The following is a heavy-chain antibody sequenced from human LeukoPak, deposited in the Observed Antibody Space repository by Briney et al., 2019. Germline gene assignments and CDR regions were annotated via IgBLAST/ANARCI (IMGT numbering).Heavy chain of an antibody. CDR3: ARRYNWNDVLAFDI. CDR2: IYYSGST. J-gene: IGHJ3*02. Sequence: PSETLSLTCTVSGDSISSYYWSWIRQPPGKGLEWIGYIYYSGSTKYNPSLKSRVTISVDTSKNQFSLKLNSVTAADTAVYYCARRYNWNDVLAFDIWGQGTMVTVSS. D-gene: IGHD1-20*01. CDR1: GDSISSYY. V-gene: IGHV4-59*01.